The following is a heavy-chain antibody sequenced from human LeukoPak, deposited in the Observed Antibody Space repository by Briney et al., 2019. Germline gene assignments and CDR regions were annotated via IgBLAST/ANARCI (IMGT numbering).Heavy chain of an antibody. V-gene: IGHV3-7*05. D-gene: IGHD3-22*01. J-gene: IGHJ3*02. CDR3: ARDSSGYWVDAFDI. CDR1: GFTFSSYW. CDR2: IKQDGSEK. Sequence: PGGSLRLSCAASGFTFSSYWMSWVRQAPGKGLEWVANIKQDGSEKYYVDSVKGGFTISRDNAKNSLYLQMNSLRAEDTAVYYCARDSSGYWVDAFDIWGQGTMVTVSS.